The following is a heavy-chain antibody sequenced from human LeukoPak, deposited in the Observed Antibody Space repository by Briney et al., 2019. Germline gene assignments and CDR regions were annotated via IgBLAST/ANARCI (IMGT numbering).Heavy chain of an antibody. D-gene: IGHD3-22*01. V-gene: IGHV4-4*02. CDR3: ARDRLDYYDSSGYPAGIDYYYGMDV. Sequence: SETLSLTCAVSGGSISSRNWWSWVRQPPGKGLEWIGEVYHSGSTNYNPSLKSRVTISIDKSKNQFSLKLSSVTAADTAVYYCARDRLDYYDSSGYPAGIDYYYGMDVWGQGTTVTVSS. CDR2: VYHSGST. J-gene: IGHJ6*02. CDR1: GGSISSRNW.